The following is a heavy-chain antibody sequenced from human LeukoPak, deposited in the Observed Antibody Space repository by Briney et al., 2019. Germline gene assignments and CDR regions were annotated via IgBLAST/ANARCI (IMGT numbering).Heavy chain of an antibody. CDR3: ARAIAVAGRDYYYYYGMDV. Sequence: ASVKVSCKASGYTLTGYYMHWVRQAPGQGLEWMGWINPNSGGTNYAQKFQGWVAMTRDTSISTAYMELSRLRSDDTAVYYCARAIAVAGRDYYYYYGMDVWGQGTTVTVSS. CDR2: INPNSGGT. D-gene: IGHD6-19*01. CDR1: GYTLTGYY. V-gene: IGHV1-2*04. J-gene: IGHJ6*02.